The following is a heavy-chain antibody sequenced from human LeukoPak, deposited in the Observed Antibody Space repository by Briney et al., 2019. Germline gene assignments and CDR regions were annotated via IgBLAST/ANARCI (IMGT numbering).Heavy chain of an antibody. J-gene: IGHJ4*02. Sequence: ASVKVSCKASGYTFTSYGISWVRQAHGQGLEWMGWISAYNGNTNYAQKLQGRVTMTTDTSTSTAYMELRSLRSDDTAVYYCARDRRVYYDSSGYYHFDYWGQGTLVTVSS. CDR3: ARDRRVYYDSSGYYHFDY. V-gene: IGHV1-18*01. D-gene: IGHD3-22*01. CDR1: GYTFTSYG. CDR2: ISAYNGNT.